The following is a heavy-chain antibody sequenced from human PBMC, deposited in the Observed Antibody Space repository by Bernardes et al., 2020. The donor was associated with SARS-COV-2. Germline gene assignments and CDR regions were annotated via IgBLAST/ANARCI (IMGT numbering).Heavy chain of an antibody. CDR2: ISPDTGAT. J-gene: IGHJ4*02. V-gene: IGHV1-18*01. CDR3: ARTCPGASCYMIY. D-gene: IGHD2-2*02. CDR1: GYTFTTYG. Sequence: ASVKVSCKTSGYTFTTYGVNWVRQAPGQGLEWMGWISPDTGATNYAQKFQGRVTMTTDTSTTTAYMELRSLRSDDASVYYCARTCPGASCYMIYWGQGTLVTVSS.